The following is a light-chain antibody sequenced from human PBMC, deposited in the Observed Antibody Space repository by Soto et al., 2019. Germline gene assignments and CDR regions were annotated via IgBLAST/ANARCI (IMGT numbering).Light chain of an antibody. V-gene: IGKV1-27*01. CDR3: PKYNSAPRT. J-gene: IGKJ1*01. CDR1: QGFSNY. Sequence: DIQLTQSPSSLSASVGDRVTITCRASQGFSNYLAWFQQKPGKVPKLLIYAASTLQSGVPSRFSGSGSGTDFTLTISSLQPEDVATYYCPKYNSAPRTFGQGTKVELK. CDR2: AAS.